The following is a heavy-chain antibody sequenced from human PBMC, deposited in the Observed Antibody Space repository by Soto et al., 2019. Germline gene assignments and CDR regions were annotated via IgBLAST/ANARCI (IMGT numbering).Heavy chain of an antibody. V-gene: IGHV1-69*01. CDR3: ARGFVGEPGGFDF. CDR1: GGTFNGYI. CDR2: IIFTFNTA. D-gene: IGHD3-16*01. J-gene: IGHJ4*02. Sequence: QVQLVQSGAEVKKPGSSVKVSCKPSGGTFNGYIITWVRQAPGQGLEWIGGIIFTFNTANYAEKFQGRVRLSGGQGTSTAYVELASLTSEDPAGFYCARGFVGEPGGFDFWGQGTLVSVSS.